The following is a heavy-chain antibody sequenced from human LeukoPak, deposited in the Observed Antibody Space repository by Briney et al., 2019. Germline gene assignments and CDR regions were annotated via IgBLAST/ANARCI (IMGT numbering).Heavy chain of an antibody. D-gene: IGHD3-22*01. V-gene: IGHV3-74*01. Sequence: GGSLRLSCAASGFTFSSYWMHWVRQAPGKGLVWVSRFSSDGISTSYADSVKGRFTISRDNAKNTLYLQMNSLRAEDTAVYYCARAISSGYSKTLDYWGQGSLVTVSS. CDR3: ARAISSGYSKTLDY. CDR1: GFTFSSYW. J-gene: IGHJ4*02. CDR2: FSSDGIST.